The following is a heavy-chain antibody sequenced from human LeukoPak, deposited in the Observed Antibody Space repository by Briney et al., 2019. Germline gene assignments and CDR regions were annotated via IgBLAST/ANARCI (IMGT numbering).Heavy chain of an antibody. V-gene: IGHV1-69*04. Sequence: SVKVSCKASGGAFNIYGFTWVRQAPGQGLEWMGRIIPIRDMANYGQRFQGRVTITADRSTSTAYLELRRLTSDDTAFYYCATSGYTSRFDHWGQGTLVTVSS. J-gene: IGHJ4*02. D-gene: IGHD6-19*01. CDR1: GGAFNIYG. CDR2: IIPIRDMA. CDR3: ATSGYTSRFDH.